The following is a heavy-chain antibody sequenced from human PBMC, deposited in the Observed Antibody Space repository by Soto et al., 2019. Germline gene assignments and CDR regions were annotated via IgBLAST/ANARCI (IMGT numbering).Heavy chain of an antibody. Sequence: QITLKESGPTLVKPTQTLTLTCTFSGFSLSTSGVGVGWIRQPPGKALEYLALLYWDNDKRYSPSLTSRVRITKDTSNNRLVLTLTHIDPLDTATYYCAYRLCDRTCSWDVGYFDRWGQGTLLTASS. CDR3: AYRLCDRTCSWDVGYFDR. CDR2: LYWDNDK. D-gene: IGHD1-26*01. J-gene: IGHJ4*02. CDR1: GFSLSTSGVG. V-gene: IGHV2-5*02.